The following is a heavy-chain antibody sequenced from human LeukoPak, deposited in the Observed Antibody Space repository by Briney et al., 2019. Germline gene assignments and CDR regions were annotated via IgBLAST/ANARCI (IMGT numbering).Heavy chain of an antibody. J-gene: IGHJ4*02. CDR1: GFIFSGKY. D-gene: IGHD2-21*01. V-gene: IGHV3-66*01. Sequence: GGSLRLSCAASGFIFSGKYMGWVRQAPGKGLECVSLIYAGDSTYNADSEKGRFTISRDNSKNTLYLQINSLRAEDTAVYYCASSNDWRYYFDFWGRGVLVTASS. CDR2: IYAGDST. CDR3: ASSNDWRYYFDF.